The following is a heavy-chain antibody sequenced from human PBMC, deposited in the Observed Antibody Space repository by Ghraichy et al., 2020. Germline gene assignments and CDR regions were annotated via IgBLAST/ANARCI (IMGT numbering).Heavy chain of an antibody. CDR3: ARAGGGCSGGSCYPNAFDI. CDR1: GFTLSNYW. J-gene: IGHJ3*02. Sequence: GGSLRLSCAASGFTLSNYWMHWVRRAPGKGLVWVSRFKSDGSSPGYADSVRGRFTISRDNAKNTVYLEMNSLRADDTAVYYCARAGGGCSGGSCYPNAFDIWGQGTLVTVSS. D-gene: IGHD2-15*01. CDR2: FKSDGSSP. V-gene: IGHV3-74*01.